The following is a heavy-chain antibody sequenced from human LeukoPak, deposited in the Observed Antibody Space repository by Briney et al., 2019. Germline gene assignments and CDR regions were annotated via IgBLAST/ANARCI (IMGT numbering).Heavy chain of an antibody. CDR2: ISRSGSST. CDR1: GFTVSSDF. J-gene: IGHJ4*02. Sequence: PGGSLRLSCAASGFTVSSDFMGWVRQAPGKGLEWVSSISRSGSSTYYADSVKGRFTISRDNAKNSLYLQMNSLRAEDTAVYYCAREEEHDNGDLDYWGQGTLVTVSS. D-gene: IGHD4-17*01. CDR3: AREEEHDNGDLDY. V-gene: IGHV3-21*01.